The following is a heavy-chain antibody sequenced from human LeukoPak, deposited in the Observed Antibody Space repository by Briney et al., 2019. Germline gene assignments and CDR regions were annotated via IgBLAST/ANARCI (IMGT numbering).Heavy chain of an antibody. Sequence: PGGSLRLSCAASGFTFSSYSMNWVRQAPGKGLEWVSSISSSSSYIYYADSVKGRFTISRDNAKNSLYLQMNGLRAEDTAVYYCAREVGESLDYYYYGMDVWGKGTTVTVSS. CDR2: ISSSSSYI. CDR1: GFTFSSYS. D-gene: IGHD3-10*01. CDR3: AREVGESLDYYYYGMDV. V-gene: IGHV3-21*01. J-gene: IGHJ6*04.